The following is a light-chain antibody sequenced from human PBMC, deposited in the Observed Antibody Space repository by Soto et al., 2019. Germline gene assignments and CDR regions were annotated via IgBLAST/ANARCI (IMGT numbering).Light chain of an antibody. CDR1: QSVRGN. Sequence: EVVMTQSPATLSVSPGERATLSCRASQSVRGNLAWYQQKPGQAPRLLIYDASTRATGIPARFSSSGSGTEFTLTISSLQSEDFAVYYCQQYNNWPLTFGGGTKVEIK. CDR3: QQYNNWPLT. V-gene: IGKV3-15*01. J-gene: IGKJ4*01. CDR2: DAS.